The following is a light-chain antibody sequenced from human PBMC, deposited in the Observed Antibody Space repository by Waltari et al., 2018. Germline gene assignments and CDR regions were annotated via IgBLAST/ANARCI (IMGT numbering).Light chain of an antibody. J-gene: IGKJ4*01. V-gene: IGKV3D-20*02. Sequence: EILLTQSPAFLSLSPGARVTLSCRASESVDTNYLAWYQQKPGQAPRLLSYDTFNRAAGVPNRFSGSGSGTDFTLTITRLEPGDSAVYFCQQYHTPLTFGGGTTVEIK. CDR1: ESVDTNY. CDR2: DTF. CDR3: QQYHTPLT.